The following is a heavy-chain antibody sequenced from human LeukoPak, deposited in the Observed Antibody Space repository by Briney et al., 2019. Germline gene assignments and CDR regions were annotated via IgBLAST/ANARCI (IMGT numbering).Heavy chain of an antibody. V-gene: IGHV5-51*01. CDR2: IYPGDSDT. J-gene: IGHJ5*02. Sequence: GESLKISCKGSGYTFTSYWTGWVRQMPGKGLEWMGIIYPGDSDTRYSPSFQGQVTISADKSINTAYLQWTSLKASDTAVYYCARRGSGRERSFDPWGQGTLVTVSS. D-gene: IGHD3-10*01. CDR1: GYTFTSYW. CDR3: ARRGSGRERSFDP.